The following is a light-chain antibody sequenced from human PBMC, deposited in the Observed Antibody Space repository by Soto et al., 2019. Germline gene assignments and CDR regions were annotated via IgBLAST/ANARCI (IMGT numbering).Light chain of an antibody. J-gene: IGKJ4*01. CDR2: DAS. CDR1: QSVSNY. CDR3: QQRSSWPLLT. V-gene: IGKV3-11*01. Sequence: EILLTQSPATLSLSPGGRATLSCRARQSVSNYLAWFQQKPGQAPRLLLYDASNRATGIPARFSGSGSGTDFTLTISSLEPEDFAVYYCQQRSSWPLLTFGGGTKVEI.